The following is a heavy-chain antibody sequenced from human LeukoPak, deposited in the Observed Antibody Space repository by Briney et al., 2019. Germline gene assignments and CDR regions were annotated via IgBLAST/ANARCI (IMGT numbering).Heavy chain of an antibody. CDR3: AGAMGGTYYYDSTWFDP. CDR2: ISAYNGNT. CDR1: GYTFSSYA. J-gene: IGHJ5*02. Sequence: ASVKVSCKASGYTFSSYAISWVRQAPGQGLEWMGWISAYNGNTNYAQKLQGRVTMTTDTSTSTAYMELRSLGSDDTAVYYCAGAMGGTYYYDSTWFDPWGQGTLVTVSS. D-gene: IGHD3-22*01. V-gene: IGHV1-18*01.